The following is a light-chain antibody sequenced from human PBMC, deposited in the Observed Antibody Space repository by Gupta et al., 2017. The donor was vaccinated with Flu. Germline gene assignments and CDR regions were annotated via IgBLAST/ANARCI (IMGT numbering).Light chain of an antibody. Sequence: QSVLTPPPSASGPPGQRVTISCSGSSSNIGSNTVNWYQQLPGTAPKLLIYSNNQRPSGVPDRFSGSKSGTSASLAISGLQAEDEADYYCAAWDDSRNGWVFGGGTKLTVL. V-gene: IGLV1-44*01. CDR3: AAWDDSRNGWV. J-gene: IGLJ3*02. CDR2: SNN. CDR1: SSNIGSNT.